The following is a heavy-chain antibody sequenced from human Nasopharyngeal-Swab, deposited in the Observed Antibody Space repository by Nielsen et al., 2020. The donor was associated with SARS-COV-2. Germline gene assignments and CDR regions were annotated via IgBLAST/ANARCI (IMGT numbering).Heavy chain of an antibody. Sequence: WIRQPPGKGLEWVSSISSSSSYIYYADSVKGRFTISRDNAKNSLYLQMNSLRAEDTAVYYCARDSNEVYGDFWSGYYSANYWGQGTLVTVSS. J-gene: IGHJ4*02. CDR2: ISSSSSYI. V-gene: IGHV3-21*01. D-gene: IGHD3-3*01. CDR3: ARDSNEVYGDFWSGYYSANY.